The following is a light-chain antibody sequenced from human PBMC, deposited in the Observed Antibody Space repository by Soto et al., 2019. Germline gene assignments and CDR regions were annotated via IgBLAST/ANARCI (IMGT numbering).Light chain of an antibody. CDR2: KAA. Sequence: DIQMTQSPSTLSASVGDRVAITCRASDNIVHWVAWYQQKPGKAPKLLIYKAANLADEVPSRFAGSGSGTDFTLTITRLQPDDFATYYCQHYNSFSRTFGQGTKVE. CDR3: QHYNSFSRT. V-gene: IGKV1-5*03. CDR1: DNIVHW. J-gene: IGKJ1*01.